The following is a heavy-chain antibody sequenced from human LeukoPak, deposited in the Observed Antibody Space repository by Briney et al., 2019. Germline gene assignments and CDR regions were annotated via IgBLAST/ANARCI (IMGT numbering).Heavy chain of an antibody. CDR3: ARATVVPAAIFSWFDP. D-gene: IGHD2-2*01. Sequence: PSETLSLTCSVSGYSINSDHYWGWIRQPPGKGLEWIGYIYYSGSTYYNPSLKSRVTISVDTSKNQFSLKLSSVTAADTAVYYCARATVVPAAIFSWFDPWGQGTLVTVSS. J-gene: IGHJ5*02. V-gene: IGHV4-38-2*02. CDR1: GYSINSDHY. CDR2: IYYSGST.